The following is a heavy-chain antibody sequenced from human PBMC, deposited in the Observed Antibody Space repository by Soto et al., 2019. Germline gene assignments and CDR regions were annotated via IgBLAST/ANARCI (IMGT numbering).Heavy chain of an antibody. D-gene: IGHD6-6*01. J-gene: IGHJ6*02. CDR2: IIPIFGTA. Sequence: QVQLVQSGAEVKKPGSSVKVSCKASGGTFSSYAISWVRQAPGQGLEWMGGIIPIFGTANYAQKFQGRVTINADESTSTAYMELSSLRSEDTAVYYCARVLRIAARPDYYYGMDVWGQGTTVTVSS. CDR1: GGTFSSYA. V-gene: IGHV1-69*01. CDR3: ARVLRIAARPDYYYGMDV.